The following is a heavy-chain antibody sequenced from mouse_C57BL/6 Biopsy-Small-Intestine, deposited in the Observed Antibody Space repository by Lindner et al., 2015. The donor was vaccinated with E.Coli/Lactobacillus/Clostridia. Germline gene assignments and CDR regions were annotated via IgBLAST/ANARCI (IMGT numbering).Heavy chain of an antibody. J-gene: IGHJ4*01. Sequence: SVKVSCKASGYTFTSYAMHWVRQAPGQRLEWMGWINAGNGNTKYSQKFQGRVSITRDTSASTAYMELSSLRSEDTAVYYCARVTYGDYVNWFDYWGQGTLVTVSS. CDR1: GYTFTSYA. CDR2: INAGNGNT. CDR3: ARVTYGDYVNWFDY. V-gene: IGHV1-84*02. D-gene: IGHD2-13*01.